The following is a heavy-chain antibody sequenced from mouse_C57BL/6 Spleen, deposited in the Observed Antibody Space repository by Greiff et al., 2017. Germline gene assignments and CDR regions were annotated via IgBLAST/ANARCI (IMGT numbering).Heavy chain of an antibody. Sequence: QVQLQQPGAELVKPGASVKLSCKASGYTFTSYWMHWVKQRPGQGLEWIGMIHPNSGSTNYNEKFKSKATLTVDKSSSTAYMQLSSLTSEDSAVYYCARGACYDYDRDAMDYRGQGTSVTVSS. CDR3: ARGACYDYDRDAMDY. J-gene: IGHJ4*01. CDR1: GYTFTSYW. CDR2: IHPNSGST. V-gene: IGHV1-64*01. D-gene: IGHD2-4*01.